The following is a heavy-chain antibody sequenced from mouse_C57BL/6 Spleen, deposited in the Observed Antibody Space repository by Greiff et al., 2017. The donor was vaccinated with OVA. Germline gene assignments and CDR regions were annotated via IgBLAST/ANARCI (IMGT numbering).Heavy chain of an antibody. J-gene: IGHJ4*01. Sequence: VQLKESGGDLVKPGGSLKLSCAASGFTFSSYGMSWVRQTPDKRLEWVATISSGGSYTYYPDSVKGRFTISRDNAKNTLYLQMSSLKSEDTAMYYCARHNYGRDAMDYWGQGTSVTVSS. CDR3: ARHNYGRDAMDY. D-gene: IGHD1-1*01. CDR2: ISSGGSYT. CDR1: GFTFSSYG. V-gene: IGHV5-6*01.